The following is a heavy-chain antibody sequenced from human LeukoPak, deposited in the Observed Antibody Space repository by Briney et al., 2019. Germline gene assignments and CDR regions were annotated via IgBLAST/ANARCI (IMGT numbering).Heavy chain of an antibody. D-gene: IGHD5-18*01. CDR1: GGSISSYY. Sequence: SETLSLTCTVSGGSISSYYWSWIRQPPGKGLEWIGYIYYSGSTNYNPSLKSRVTISVDTSKNQFSLKLSSVTAADTAVYYCARGGIQLWDFDYGGQGTLVTVS. J-gene: IGHJ4*02. V-gene: IGHV4-59*01. CDR3: ARGGIQLWDFDY. CDR2: IYYSGST.